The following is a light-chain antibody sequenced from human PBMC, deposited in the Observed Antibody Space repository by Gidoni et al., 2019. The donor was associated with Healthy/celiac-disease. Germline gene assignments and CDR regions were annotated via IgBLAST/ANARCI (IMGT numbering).Light chain of an antibody. Sequence: DIQMTPSPSSLSASVGDRVTITCRASQSISSYLNLYQQKPGKAPKLLIYAASSLQSGVPSRFSGSGSGTDFTLTISRLQPEDFATYYCQQSYSTPYTFGQGTKLEIK. CDR2: AAS. V-gene: IGKV1-39*01. CDR3: QQSYSTPYT. J-gene: IGKJ2*01. CDR1: QSISSY.